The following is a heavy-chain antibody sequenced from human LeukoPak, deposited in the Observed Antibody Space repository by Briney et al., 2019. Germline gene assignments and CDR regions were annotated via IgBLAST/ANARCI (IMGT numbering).Heavy chain of an antibody. Sequence: GESIKISRKVSGYSFTSYRIGWGRPRPGKGLEWMGIILPAHSDTRYSPSCQGQVTISADKSISTAYLQWSILRASDTAMYYCARQGSSGPSWGQGTLVTVSS. V-gene: IGHV5-51*01. CDR2: ILPAHSDT. D-gene: IGHD6-19*01. J-gene: IGHJ5*02. CDR1: GYSFTSYR. CDR3: ARQGSSGPS.